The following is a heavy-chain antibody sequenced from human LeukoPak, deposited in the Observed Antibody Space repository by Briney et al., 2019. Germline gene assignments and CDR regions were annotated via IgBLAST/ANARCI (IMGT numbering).Heavy chain of an antibody. CDR1: GFTFSSYG. CDR3: ARDRYCSSTSCHNWFDP. D-gene: IGHD2-2*01. V-gene: IGHV3-33*01. Sequence: GRSLRLSCAASGFTFSSYGMHWVRQAPGKGLEWVAVIWYDGSNKYYADSVKGRFTISRDNSKNTLYLQMNNLRAEDTAVYYCARDRYCSSTSCHNWFDPWGQETLVTVSS. CDR2: IWYDGSNK. J-gene: IGHJ5*02.